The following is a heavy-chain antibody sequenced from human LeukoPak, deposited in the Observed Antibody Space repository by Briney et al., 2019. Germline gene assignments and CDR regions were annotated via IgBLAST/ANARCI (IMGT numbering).Heavy chain of an antibody. CDR1: GGSISSYY. D-gene: IGHD2-21*01. V-gene: IGHV4-59*01. J-gene: IGHJ3*02. CDR3: ARGPYCAGDCSFQGAFDI. Sequence: SETLSLTCTVSGGSISSYYWGWIRQPPGKGLEWIWYIYYSGSTNYNPSLKSRVTISVDTYKNQFSLKLSSVTAADTAVYYCARGPYCAGDCSFQGAFDIWGQGTMVTVSS. CDR2: IYYSGST.